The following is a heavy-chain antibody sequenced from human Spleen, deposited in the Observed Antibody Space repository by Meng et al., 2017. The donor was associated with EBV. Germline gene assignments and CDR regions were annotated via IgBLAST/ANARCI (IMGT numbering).Heavy chain of an antibody. D-gene: IGHD1-26*01. Sequence: QVQQQQWGAGLLKPSETLALTCSVYAGSCSGYYWSWIRQPPVKGLEWIGEINHDGSTNYNPSLRSRVTISADTSKNQFSLKLNSVTAADTAVYYCARRSGSEGGMDVWGQGTTVTVSS. V-gene: IGHV4-34*01. CDR3: ARRSGSEGGMDV. CDR1: AGSCSGYY. CDR2: INHDGST. J-gene: IGHJ6*02.